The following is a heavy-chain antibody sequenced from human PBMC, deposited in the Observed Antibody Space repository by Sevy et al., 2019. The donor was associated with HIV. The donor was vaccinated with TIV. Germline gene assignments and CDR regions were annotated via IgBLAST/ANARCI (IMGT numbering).Heavy chain of an antibody. V-gene: IGHV1-24*01. Sequence: ASVKVSCKLSGYTLTDFSMHWVRQAPGKGLEWVATFDPEDGRTIYAQKFQGRVTMTEDTSTDTAYMELNSLRSDDTAVYYCATTKDYNDSIGYPFDYWGQGTQVTVSS. CDR1: GYTLTDFS. J-gene: IGHJ4*02. CDR2: FDPEDGRT. D-gene: IGHD3-22*01. CDR3: ATTKDYNDSIGYPFDY.